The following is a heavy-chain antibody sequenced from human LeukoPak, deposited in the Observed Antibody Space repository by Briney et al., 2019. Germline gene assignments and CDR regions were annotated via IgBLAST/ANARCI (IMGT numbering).Heavy chain of an antibody. CDR3: AKARAVAGTGY. Sequence: GGSLRLSCTASGFTFSAYGMHWVRQAPGKGLEWVSFIRYDETYKYYADSVKGRFTVSRDNSKNTLYLQMNSLRAKDTAVYYCAKARAVAGTGYWGQGTLVTVSS. CDR1: GFTFSAYG. J-gene: IGHJ4*02. D-gene: IGHD6-19*01. V-gene: IGHV3-30*02. CDR2: IRYDETYK.